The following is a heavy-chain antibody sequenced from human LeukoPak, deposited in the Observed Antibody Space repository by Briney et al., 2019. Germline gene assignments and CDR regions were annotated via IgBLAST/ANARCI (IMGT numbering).Heavy chain of an antibody. CDR1: GGSITSTNW. J-gene: IGHJ4*02. Sequence: PSETLSLTCGVSGGSITSTNWWGWVRQPPGQGLEWIGEIHLSGRTNYNPSLNSRVTSAVDTSRNHLSLNLTSVTAADTAVYYCTRENGAFSPFGYWGQGTLVTVPP. V-gene: IGHV4-4*02. CDR3: TRENGAFSPFGY. CDR2: IHLSGRT. D-gene: IGHD2-8*01.